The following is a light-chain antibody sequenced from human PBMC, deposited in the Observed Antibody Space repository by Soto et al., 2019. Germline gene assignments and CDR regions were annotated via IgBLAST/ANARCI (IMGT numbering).Light chain of an antibody. CDR2: DAS. J-gene: IGKJ5*01. CDR1: QGISSN. V-gene: IGKV1-13*02. Sequence: ALQLTQSPSSLPASVGDRVTITCRASQGISSNLAWYQQRPGKAPRFLIYDASTLESGVPSRSSGSVSGTEVTLSISSLQPDDGSTYFCQRSDTYPITFGQGTRLEIK. CDR3: QRSDTYPIT.